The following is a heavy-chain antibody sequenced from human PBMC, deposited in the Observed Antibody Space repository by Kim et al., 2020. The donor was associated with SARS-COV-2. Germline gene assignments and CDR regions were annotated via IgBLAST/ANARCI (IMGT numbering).Heavy chain of an antibody. CDR2: MSHNSANT. CDR3: ARGLYSGYDY. J-gene: IGHJ4*02. D-gene: IGHD5-12*01. CDR1: GYTFTTYD. Sequence: ASVKVSCKASGYTFTTYDIHWVRQAAGQGPEWMGWMSHNSANTGYAQNFQGRVTMTRNTSSSTAYMELTNLRSDDTAVYYCARGLYSGYDYWGQGTLVTVSS. V-gene: IGHV1-8*01.